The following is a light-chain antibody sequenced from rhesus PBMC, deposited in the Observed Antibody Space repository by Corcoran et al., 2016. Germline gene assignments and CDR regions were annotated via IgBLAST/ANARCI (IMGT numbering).Light chain of an antibody. CDR3: MQGIQLPYS. V-gene: IGKV2S15*01. CDR2: GVS. J-gene: IGKJ2*01. CDR1: QSLLHSGGKTY. Sequence: DIVMTQTPLSLPVTPGEPASISCRSSQSLLHSGGKTYLYWYRQKPGQFPQLWIYGVSNRASGVPDRFSGSGSGTDFTLKSSRVEAEDVGVYYFMQGIQLPYSFGQGTKVEIK.